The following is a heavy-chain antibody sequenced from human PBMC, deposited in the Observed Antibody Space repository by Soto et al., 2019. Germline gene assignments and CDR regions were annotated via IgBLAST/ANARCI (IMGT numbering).Heavy chain of an antibody. CDR2: ISYDGSNK. D-gene: IGHD2-2*01. Sequence: QVQLVESGGGVVQPGRSLRLSCAASGFTFSSYAMHWVRQAPGKGLEWVAVISYDGSNKYYADSVKGRFTISRDNSKNPLYLQMNSLRAEDTAVYYCARDRGPRYCSSTSCYEDGMDVWGQGTTVTVSS. CDR1: GFTFSSYA. J-gene: IGHJ6*02. V-gene: IGHV3-30-3*01. CDR3: ARDRGPRYCSSTSCYEDGMDV.